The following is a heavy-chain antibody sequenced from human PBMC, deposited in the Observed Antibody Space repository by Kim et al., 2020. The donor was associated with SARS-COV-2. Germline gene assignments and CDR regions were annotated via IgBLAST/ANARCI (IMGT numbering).Heavy chain of an antibody. V-gene: IGHV4-30-4*01. Sequence: SETLSLTCTVSGGSISSGDYYWSWIRQPPGKGLEWIGYIYYSGSTYYNPSLKSRVTISVDTSKNQFSLKLSSVTAADTAVYYCARAPVVPAAPFDYWGQGTLVTVSS. CDR1: GGSISSGDYY. J-gene: IGHJ4*02. CDR2: IYYSGST. D-gene: IGHD2-2*01. CDR3: ARAPVVPAAPFDY.